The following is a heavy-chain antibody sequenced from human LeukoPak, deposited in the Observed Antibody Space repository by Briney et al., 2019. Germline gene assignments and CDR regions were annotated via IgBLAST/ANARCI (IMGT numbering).Heavy chain of an antibody. Sequence: PGGSLRLSCVASGFTFSSYSMKWVRQAPGKGLEWVSSISSSSSYIDYADSVKGRFTISRDNAKNSLYLQMNSLRAEDTALYYCAKGRGYGISSGLFDYWGQGTLVTVSS. CDR3: AKGRGYGISSGLFDY. J-gene: IGHJ4*02. V-gene: IGHV3-21*04. CDR1: GFTFSSYS. CDR2: ISSSSSYI. D-gene: IGHD3-3*01.